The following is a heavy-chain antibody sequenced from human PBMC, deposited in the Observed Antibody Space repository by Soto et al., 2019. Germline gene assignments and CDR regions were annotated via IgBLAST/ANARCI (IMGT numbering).Heavy chain of an antibody. CDR3: ARERHLNSPSDAFDL. CDR1: GSNFIAQN. Sequence: QVHLVQSGAGVKKPGASVKVSCLASGSNFIAQNFPWVRQAPGLGLEWRGKMNPNSGGSDYAQEFQGRVTVTRDTSISTVYMELTSLKSDDTAVYYCARERHLNSPSDAFDLWGQGTMVIVSS. D-gene: IGHD1-7*01. J-gene: IGHJ3*01. V-gene: IGHV1-2*02. CDR2: MNPNSGGS.